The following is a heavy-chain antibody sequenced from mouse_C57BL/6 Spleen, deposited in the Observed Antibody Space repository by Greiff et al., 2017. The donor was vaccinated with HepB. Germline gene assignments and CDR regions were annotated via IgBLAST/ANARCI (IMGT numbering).Heavy chain of an antibody. V-gene: IGHV1-61*01. CDR3: AREKATVVSYYFDY. Sequence: VQLQQPGAELVRPGSSVKLSCKASGYTFTSYWMDWVKQRPGQGLEWIGNIYPSDSETHYNQKFKDKATLTVDKSSSTAYMQLSSLTSEDSAVYYCAREKATVVSYYFDYWGQGTTLTVSS. D-gene: IGHD1-1*01. J-gene: IGHJ2*01. CDR2: IYPSDSET. CDR1: GYTFTSYW.